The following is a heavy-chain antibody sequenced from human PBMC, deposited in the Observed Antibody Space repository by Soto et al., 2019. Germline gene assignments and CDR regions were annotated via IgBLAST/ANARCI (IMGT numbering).Heavy chain of an antibody. CDR1: GFTFSDHY. J-gene: IGHJ4*02. Sequence: GGSLRLSCAASGFTFSDHYMSRIRQAPGKGLEWIGYSSNSGSFTRYADSVKGRFSISRDNAKNSLYLQINSLRGDDTAIYYCVRSGDNYNLLDYWGQGTPVTVSS. CDR3: VRSGDNYNLLDY. CDR2: SSNSGSFT. V-gene: IGHV3-11*06. D-gene: IGHD1-1*01.